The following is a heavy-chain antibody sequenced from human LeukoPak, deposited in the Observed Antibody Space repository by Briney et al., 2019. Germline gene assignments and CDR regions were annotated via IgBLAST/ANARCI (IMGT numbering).Heavy chain of an antibody. CDR3: AREDGYSSGWGEY. Sequence: PSETLSLTCAVSGYSIRSGYYWGWIRQPPGKGLEWIGSIYHSGSTYYNPSLKSRVTISVDTSKNQFSLKLSSVTAADTAVYYCAREDGYSSGWGEYWGQGTLVTVSS. D-gene: IGHD6-19*01. CDR2: IYHSGST. V-gene: IGHV4-38-2*02. CDR1: GYSIRSGYY. J-gene: IGHJ4*02.